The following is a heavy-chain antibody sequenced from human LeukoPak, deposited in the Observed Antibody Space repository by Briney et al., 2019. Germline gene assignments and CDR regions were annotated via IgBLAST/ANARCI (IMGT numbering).Heavy chain of an antibody. J-gene: IGHJ3*02. Sequence: GGSLRLSCAACGFTFSSYSKNWVRQAPGKGREWVTYISSSSSTIYYADSVKGRFTISRDNAKNSLSLQINSLRAEDTAVYYCARESYYDSSGYYYLDAFDIWGQGTMVTVSS. CDR3: ARESYYDSSGYYYLDAFDI. CDR2: ISSSSSTI. CDR1: GFTFSSYS. D-gene: IGHD3-22*01. V-gene: IGHV3-48*01.